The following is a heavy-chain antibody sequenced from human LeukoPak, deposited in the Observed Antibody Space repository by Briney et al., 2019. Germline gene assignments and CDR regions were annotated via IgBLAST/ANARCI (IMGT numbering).Heavy chain of an antibody. Sequence: SETLSLTCAASGGSISGGGYSWSWLRQPPGKGLEWIGYIYHSGNIYYNPSLKSRVTLSVDRSKNQFSLKLSSVTAADTAVYYCAREHWDRYSDHWGQGTLVTVSS. CDR2: IYHSGNI. D-gene: IGHD7-27*01. V-gene: IGHV4-30-2*01. CDR3: AREHWDRYSDH. J-gene: IGHJ4*02. CDR1: GGSISGGGYS.